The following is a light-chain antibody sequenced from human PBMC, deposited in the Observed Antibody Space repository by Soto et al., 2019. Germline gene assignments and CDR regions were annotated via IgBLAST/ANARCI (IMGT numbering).Light chain of an antibody. CDR1: QSLLHSNGYNY. CDR2: LGS. Sequence: DIVMTQSPLSLPVTPGEPASISCKSSQSLLHSNGYNYLDWYLQKPGQSPQLLIYLGSNRASGVPDRFSGSGSGTDFTLKISRVEAEDVGVYYCMQGIQISLTFGGGTKVEIK. J-gene: IGKJ4*01. CDR3: MQGIQISLT. V-gene: IGKV2-28*01.